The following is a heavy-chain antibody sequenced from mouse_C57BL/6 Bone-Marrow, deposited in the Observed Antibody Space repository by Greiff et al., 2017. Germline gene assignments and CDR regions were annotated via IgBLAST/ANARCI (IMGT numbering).Heavy chain of an antibody. D-gene: IGHD1-1*01. V-gene: IGHV1-59*01. CDR3: AREGTVVPFDY. Sequence: QVQLQPPGAELVRPGTSVKLSCKASGYTFTSYWMPWVKQRPGQGLEWIGVIDPSDSYTNYNHKFKGKATLTVDTSSSTAYMQLSSLTSEDSAVYYCAREGTVVPFDYWGQGTTLTVSS. J-gene: IGHJ2*01. CDR2: IDPSDSYT. CDR1: GYTFTSYW.